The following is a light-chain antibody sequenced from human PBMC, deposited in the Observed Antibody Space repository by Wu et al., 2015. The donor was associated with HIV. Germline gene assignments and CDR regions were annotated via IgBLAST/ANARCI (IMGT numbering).Light chain of an antibody. J-gene: IGKJ2*01. V-gene: IGKV3-11*01. CDR1: QSVSY. Sequence: EIVLTQSPATLSLSPGERATLSCRASQSVSYVAWYQQKPGQAPRLLIYDASIRATGIPARFSGSGSGTDFTLTISTLEPEDFAVYYCQQYGSSPRTFGQGTKLEIK. CDR2: DAS. CDR3: QQYGSSPRT.